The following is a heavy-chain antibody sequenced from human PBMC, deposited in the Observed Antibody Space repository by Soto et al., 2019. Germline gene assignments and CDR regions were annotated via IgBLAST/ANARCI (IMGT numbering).Heavy chain of an antibody. CDR1: GFTFSNAW. D-gene: IGHD2-2*01. V-gene: IGHV3-15*01. Sequence: GGSLRLSCAASGFTFSNAWMSWVRQAPGKGLEWVGRIKSKTDGGTTDYAAPVKGRFTISRDDSKNTLYLQMNSLKTEDTAVYYCTTGEYQLLHAFDIWGQGTMVTVSS. CDR2: IKSKTDGGTT. J-gene: IGHJ3*02. CDR3: TTGEYQLLHAFDI.